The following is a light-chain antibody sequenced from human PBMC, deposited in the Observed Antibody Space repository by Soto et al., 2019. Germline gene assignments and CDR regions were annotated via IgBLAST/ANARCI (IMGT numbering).Light chain of an antibody. J-gene: IGKJ1*01. CDR3: QHYNSYSEA. CDR1: QGISSY. V-gene: IGKV1-9*01. CDR2: AAS. Sequence: DIQLTQSPSLLSASVGDRATLTCPASQGISSYLAWHQQKPGKAPKLLIYAASTLQSGVPSRFSGSGSGTEFTLTISSLQPDDFATYYCQHYNSYSEAFGQGTKVDIK.